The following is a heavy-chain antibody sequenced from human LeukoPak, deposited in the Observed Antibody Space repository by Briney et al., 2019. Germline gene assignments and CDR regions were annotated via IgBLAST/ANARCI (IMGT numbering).Heavy chain of an antibody. V-gene: IGHV3-21*01. Sequence: PGGSLRLSCAASGFTFSSYSMNWGRQAPGQGLEWVSSISSSSSYIYYADSVKSRFTISRDNAKNSLYLQMNSLRAEDTAVYYCARGRYGGKRGCYFDYWGQGTLVTVFS. J-gene: IGHJ4*02. CDR2: ISSSSSYI. D-gene: IGHD4-23*01. CDR3: ARGRYGGKRGCYFDY. CDR1: GFTFSSYS.